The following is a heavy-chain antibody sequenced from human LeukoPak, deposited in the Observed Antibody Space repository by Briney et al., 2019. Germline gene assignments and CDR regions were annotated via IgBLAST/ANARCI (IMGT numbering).Heavy chain of an antibody. CDR1: GFTFSSYE. Sequence: GGSLRLSCAASGFTFSSYEMNWVRQAPGKGLEWISDISPSGRTMSYADSVKGRFTISRDNAKNSLYMQMNSLRAEDTAVYYCARRRRIVGATPGAFDIWGQGTMVTVSS. V-gene: IGHV3-48*03. CDR2: ISPSGRTM. CDR3: ARRRRIVGATPGAFDI. D-gene: IGHD1-26*01. J-gene: IGHJ3*02.